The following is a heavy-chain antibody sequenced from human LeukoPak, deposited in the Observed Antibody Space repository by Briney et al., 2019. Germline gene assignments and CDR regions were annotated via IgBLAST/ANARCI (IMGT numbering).Heavy chain of an antibody. J-gene: IGHJ6*02. Sequence: NPSETLSLTCAVSGGSISSSNWWSWVRQPPGKGLEWIGEIYHSGSTNYNPSLKSRVTISVDKSKNQFSLKLSSVTAADTAVYYCARVGGVESQNYYYYGMDVWGQGTTVTVSS. D-gene: IGHD3-3*01. CDR1: GGSISSSNW. V-gene: IGHV4-4*02. CDR2: IYHSGST. CDR3: ARVGGVESQNYYYYGMDV.